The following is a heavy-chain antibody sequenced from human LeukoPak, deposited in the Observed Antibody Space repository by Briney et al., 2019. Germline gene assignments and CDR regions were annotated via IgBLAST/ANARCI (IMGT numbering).Heavy chain of an antibody. D-gene: IGHD2-8*02. V-gene: IGHV3-43*01. CDR2: ISWDGRIT. CDR3: ARDKGADVQTGGFES. CDR1: GFTFDDYT. J-gene: IGHJ4*02. Sequence: GGSLRLSCAVSGFTFDDYTMHWVRLRPGKGLEWVSLISWDGRITHYAEAVKGRFTISRDNSKNSLDLQMSSLRHEDTAFYYCARDKGADVQTGGFESWGQGTLVTVSA.